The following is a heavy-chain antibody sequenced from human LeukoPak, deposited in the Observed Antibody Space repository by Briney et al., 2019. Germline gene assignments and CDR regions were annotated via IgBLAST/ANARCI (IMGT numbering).Heavy chain of an antibody. CDR2: INHSGST. CDR3: AREETAIRYYYYGMDV. Sequence: SETLSLTCAVYGGSFSGYYWNWIRQPPGKGLEWIGEINHSGSTNYKSFLKSRVTISVDTSKNQFSLKLSSVTAADTAVYYCAREETAIRYYYYGMDVWGQGTTVTVSS. D-gene: IGHD2-21*02. CDR1: GGSFSGYY. J-gene: IGHJ6*02. V-gene: IGHV4-34*01.